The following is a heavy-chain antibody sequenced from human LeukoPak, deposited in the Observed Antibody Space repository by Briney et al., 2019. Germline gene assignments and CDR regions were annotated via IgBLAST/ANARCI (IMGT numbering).Heavy chain of an antibody. CDR2: IMPIFDTA. Sequence: SVKVSCKASGGTFSNYAISWVRQAPGQGLEWMGGIMPIFDTADYAQKFQGGITITADESTSTVYMELSSLRSEDTAVYYCAREEERIAIFGVTNSRFDYWGQGTLVTVSS. V-gene: IGHV1-69*13. CDR1: GGTFSNYA. CDR3: AREEERIAIFGVTNSRFDY. J-gene: IGHJ4*02. D-gene: IGHD3-3*01.